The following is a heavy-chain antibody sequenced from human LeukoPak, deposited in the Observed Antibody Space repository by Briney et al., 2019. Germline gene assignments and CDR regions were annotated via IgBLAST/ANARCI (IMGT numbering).Heavy chain of an antibody. D-gene: IGHD5-18*01. J-gene: IGHJ5*02. CDR3: ARVRYSYGPNWFDP. CDR2: MNPNSGNT. V-gene: IGHV1-8*01. Sequence: ASVKVSCKASGYTFTGYDINWVRQATGQGLEWMGWMNPNSGNTGYAQKFQGRVTMTRNASISTAYMELSSLRSEDTAVYYCARVRYSYGPNWFDPWGQGTLVTVSS. CDR1: GYTFTGYD.